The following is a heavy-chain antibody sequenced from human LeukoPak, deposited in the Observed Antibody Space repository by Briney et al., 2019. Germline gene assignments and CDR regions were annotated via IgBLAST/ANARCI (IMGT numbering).Heavy chain of an antibody. J-gene: IGHJ4*02. CDR2: IYLYGTT. D-gene: IGHD3-22*01. CDR3: ARRYYDSSGYLDY. V-gene: IGHV4-4*02. CDR1: AGSISSSNW. Sequence: SETLSLTCSVSAGSISSSNWWSWVRQSPVKGLEWIGEIYLYGTTNYNPSLKSRVAISVDTSKNQFSLKLSSVTAADTAVYYCARRYYDSSGYLDYWGQGTLVTVSS.